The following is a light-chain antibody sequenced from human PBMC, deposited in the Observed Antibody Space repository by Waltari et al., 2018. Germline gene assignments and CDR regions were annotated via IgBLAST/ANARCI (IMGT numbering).Light chain of an antibody. V-gene: IGKV3-20*01. Sequence: EIVLTQSPGTLSLSPGERVILSCRASQIITGSWVTWYRQKPGQAPRLLIYGASTRAPGIPDRFSGGGSGADFTLTISRLEPEDSAVYYCQQYDGSVVTFGGGTKVEIK. J-gene: IGKJ4*01. CDR2: GAS. CDR3: QQYDGSVVT. CDR1: QIITGSW.